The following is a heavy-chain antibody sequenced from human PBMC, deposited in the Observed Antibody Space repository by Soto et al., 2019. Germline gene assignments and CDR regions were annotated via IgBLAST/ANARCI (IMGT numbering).Heavy chain of an antibody. CDR3: GRVIGPTPVTTSNWFDP. CDR1: GDTLTTHN. Sequence: ASLKVSCNASGDTLTTHNMHWVREDPGQGLESKGIINPSGSSTNYAQKVQGRVTMTIDTATSTVYMELSSLTTGDTAVYYCGRVIGPTPVTTSNWFDPWGQGTLVPVSS. D-gene: IGHD4-17*01. J-gene: IGHJ5*02. CDR2: INPSGSST. V-gene: IGHV1-46*01.